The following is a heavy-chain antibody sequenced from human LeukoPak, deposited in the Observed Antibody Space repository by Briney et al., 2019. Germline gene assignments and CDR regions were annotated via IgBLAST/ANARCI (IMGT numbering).Heavy chain of an antibody. V-gene: IGHV3-33*08. CDR2: IRYDGSNK. D-gene: IGHD2-15*01. CDR1: GFTFSSYS. CDR3: ARTQGYCSGGSCYHDAFDI. Sequence: GGSLRLSCAASGFTFSSYSMNWVRQAPGKGLEWVAFIRYDGSNKYYADSVKGRFTISRDNAKNSLYLQMNSLRAEDTAVYYCARTQGYCSGGSCYHDAFDIWGQGTMVTVSS. J-gene: IGHJ3*02.